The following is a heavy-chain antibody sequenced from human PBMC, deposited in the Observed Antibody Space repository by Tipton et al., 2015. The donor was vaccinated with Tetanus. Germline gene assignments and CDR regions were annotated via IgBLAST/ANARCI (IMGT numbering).Heavy chain of an antibody. D-gene: IGHD2-15*01. CDR3: AREAGCSGGSCFSGDFDN. V-gene: IGHV3-33*01. J-gene: IGHJ4*02. Sequence: SLRLSCAASGFIFSSYGIHWVRQAPGKGLEWVAVSWYDGTDTYYADSVKGRFTLSRDSSKNTLYLQMNSLRAEDTALYYCAREAGCSGGSCFSGDFDNWGQGTQVTVSS. CDR1: GFIFSSYG. CDR2: SWYDGTDT.